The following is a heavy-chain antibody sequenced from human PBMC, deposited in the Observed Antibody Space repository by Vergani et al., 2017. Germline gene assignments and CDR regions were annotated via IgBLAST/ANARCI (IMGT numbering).Heavy chain of an antibody. CDR3: ARTGYSSSWYSLKGAFDI. J-gene: IGHJ3*02. D-gene: IGHD6-13*01. Sequence: QVQLQESGPGLVKPPGTLSLTCAVSGDSISSNNCWTWVRQPPGKGLEWIGEICHTEDTKYSPSLKSRVTISVDTSKNQFSLKLSSVTAADTAVYYCARTGYSSSWYSLKGAFDIWGQGTMVTVSS. V-gene: IGHV4-4*03. CDR1: GDSISSNNC. CDR2: ICHTEDT.